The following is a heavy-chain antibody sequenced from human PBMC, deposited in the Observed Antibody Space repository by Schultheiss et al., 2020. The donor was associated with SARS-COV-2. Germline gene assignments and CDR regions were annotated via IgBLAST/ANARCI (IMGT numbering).Heavy chain of an antibody. D-gene: IGHD2/OR15-2a*01. V-gene: IGHV3-33*08. Sequence: GGSLRLSCAASGFTFSSYGMHWVRQAPGKGLEWVAVIWYDGSNKYYADSVKGRFTISRDNSKNTLYLQMNSLRAEDTAVYYCARDVRSEYYFDYWGQGTLVTVSS. CDR2: IWYDGSNK. J-gene: IGHJ4*02. CDR3: ARDVRSEYYFDY. CDR1: GFTFSSYG.